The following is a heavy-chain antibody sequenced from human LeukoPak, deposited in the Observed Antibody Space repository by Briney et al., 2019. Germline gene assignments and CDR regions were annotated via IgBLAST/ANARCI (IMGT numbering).Heavy chain of an antibody. D-gene: IGHD1-7*01. V-gene: IGHV1-8*01. CDR3: ATSHLIRNYEPYYYCYIDV. CDR1: GDTFTSYD. J-gene: IGHJ6*03. CDR2: MNPNSGNT. Sequence: GASVKVSCKASGDTFTSYDINWVRQATGQGLEWMGWMNPNSGNTGYAQKFQGRVTITRNTSISTAYMELCSLRSEDTAVYYCATSHLIRNYEPYYYCYIDVWRKGSTVTVSS.